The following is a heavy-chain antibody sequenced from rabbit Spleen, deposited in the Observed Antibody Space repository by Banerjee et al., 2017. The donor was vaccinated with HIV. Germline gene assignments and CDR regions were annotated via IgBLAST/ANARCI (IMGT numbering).Heavy chain of an antibody. Sequence: QLKESGGGLVQPGGSLKLSCKASGFDFSTYSMSWVRQAPGKGLEWIGYIVPIFGVTYYANWVNGRFTISSHNAQNTLYLQLNSLTVADTATYFCARAGEGGDGYLNLWGPGTLVTVS. V-gene: IGHV1S7*01. CDR2: IVPIFGVT. CDR3: ARAGEGGDGYLNL. D-gene: IGHD5-1*01. CDR1: GFDFSTYS. J-gene: IGHJ4*01.